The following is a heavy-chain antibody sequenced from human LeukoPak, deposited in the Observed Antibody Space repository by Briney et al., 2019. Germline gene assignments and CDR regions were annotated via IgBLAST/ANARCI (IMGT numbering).Heavy chain of an antibody. CDR1: GFTFSSYW. J-gene: IGHJ5*02. Sequence: GGSLRLSCAASGFTFSSYWMTWVRHAPGKGLEWVANIKHDGSEKYYVDSVKGRFTISRDNAKNSLLLQMSSLRVEDTAVYHCVRDTTSNWFDPWGQGTLVTVSS. CDR2: IKHDGSEK. V-gene: IGHV3-7*04. D-gene: IGHD1-14*01. CDR3: VRDTTSNWFDP.